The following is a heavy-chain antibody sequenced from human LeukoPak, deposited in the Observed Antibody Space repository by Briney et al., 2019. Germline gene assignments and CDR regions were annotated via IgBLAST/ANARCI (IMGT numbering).Heavy chain of an antibody. V-gene: IGHV4-59*01. CDR3: ARDRTGIAAAFDY. Sequence: SETLSLTCTVSGGSISSYYWSWIRQPPGKGLEWIGYIYYSGSTNYNPSLKSRVTISVDTSKNQFSLKLSSVTAADTAVYYCARDRTGIAAAFDYWGQGTLVTVSS. D-gene: IGHD6-13*01. CDR2: IYYSGST. J-gene: IGHJ4*02. CDR1: GGSISSYY.